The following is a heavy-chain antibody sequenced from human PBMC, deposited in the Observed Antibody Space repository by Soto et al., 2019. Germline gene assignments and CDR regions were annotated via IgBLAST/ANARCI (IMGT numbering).Heavy chain of an antibody. Sequence: ASVKVSCKASGYTFTIYAMHWVRQAPGQRLEWMGWINAGNGNTKYSQKFQGRVTITRDTSASTAYMELSSLRSEDTAVYYCARGELYCSSTSCYVIDYWGQGTLVTVPQ. V-gene: IGHV1-3*01. CDR1: GYTFTIYA. CDR2: INAGNGNT. CDR3: ARGELYCSSTSCYVIDY. D-gene: IGHD2-2*01. J-gene: IGHJ4*02.